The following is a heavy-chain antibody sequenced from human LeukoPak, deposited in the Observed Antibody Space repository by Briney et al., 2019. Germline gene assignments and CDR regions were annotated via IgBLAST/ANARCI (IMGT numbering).Heavy chain of an antibody. CDR3: ARGSPPGGWDYYYYGMDV. J-gene: IGHJ6*02. Sequence: GASVKVSCKASGYTFTTYYMHWVRQAPGQGLEWMGITNPSGGSTTYAQKFQGRVTMTRDTSTSTVYMELNNLRSEDTAVYHCARGSPPGGWDYYYYGMDVWGQGTTVTVSS. CDR1: GYTFTTYY. D-gene: IGHD4-23*01. CDR2: TNPSGGST. V-gene: IGHV1-46*01.